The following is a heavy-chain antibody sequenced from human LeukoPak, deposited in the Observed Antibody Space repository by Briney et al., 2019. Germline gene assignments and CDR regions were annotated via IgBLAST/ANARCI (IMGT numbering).Heavy chain of an antibody. J-gene: IGHJ4*02. V-gene: IGHV4-59*01. D-gene: IGHD3-22*01. CDR1: GGSISGYY. CDR2: IYYSGST. CDR3: ARSRQEYYYDSSGYLY. Sequence: PSETLSLTCTVSGGSISGYYWSWIRQPPGKGLEWIGYIYYSGSTNYNPSLKSRVTISVDTSKNQFSLKLSSVTAADTAVYYCARSRQEYYYDSSGYLYWGQGTLVTVSS.